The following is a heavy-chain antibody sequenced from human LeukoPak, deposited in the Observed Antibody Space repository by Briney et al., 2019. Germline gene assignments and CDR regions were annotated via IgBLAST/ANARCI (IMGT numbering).Heavy chain of an antibody. CDR1: GYTFKTYD. CDR2: MSPNSGNT. Sequence: GASVRVSCKASGYTFKTYDINWVRQATGQGLEWMGWMSPNSGNTGYAQKFQGRVIMTRNTSISTAYMELSSLRSEDTAVYYCARGRHNNCWGQGTMVTVSS. V-gene: IGHV1-8*01. J-gene: IGHJ3*01. D-gene: IGHD1-1*01. CDR3: ARGRHNNC.